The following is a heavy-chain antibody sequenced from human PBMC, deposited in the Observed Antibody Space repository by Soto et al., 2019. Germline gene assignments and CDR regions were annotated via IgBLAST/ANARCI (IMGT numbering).Heavy chain of an antibody. V-gene: IGHV4-59*01. J-gene: IGHJ3*02. CDR3: ARYQVATDAFDI. CDR1: GGSISSYY. CDR2: IFYSGYT. Sequence: QVQLQESGPGLVKPSETLSLTCTVSGGSISSYYWSWIRQPPGKGLEWIGYIFYSGYTNYNPSLKSRVTLSVDTSRNTFSLKLTSVTAADTAVYYCARYQVATDAFDIWGQGTLVTVSS. D-gene: IGHD5-12*01.